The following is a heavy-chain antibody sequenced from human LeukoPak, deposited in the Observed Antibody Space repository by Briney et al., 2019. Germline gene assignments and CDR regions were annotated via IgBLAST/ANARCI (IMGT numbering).Heavy chain of an antibody. CDR1: GYSFTSYW. D-gene: IGHD6-13*01. CDR2: IYPGDSDT. V-gene: IGHV5-51*01. J-gene: IGHJ5*02. CDR3: ARGSYSSSWCLAYNWFDP. Sequence: GESLKICCKGSGYSFTSYWIGWVRQMPGKGLEWIGIIYPGDSDTRYSPSFQGQVTISADKSISTAYLQWSSLKASETAMYYCARGSYSSSWCLAYNWFDPWGQGTLVTVSS.